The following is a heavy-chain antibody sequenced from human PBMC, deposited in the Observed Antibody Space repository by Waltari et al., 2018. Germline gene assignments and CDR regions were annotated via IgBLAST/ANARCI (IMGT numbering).Heavy chain of an antibody. CDR1: GGSISGSPLY. V-gene: IGHV4-39*01. J-gene: IGHJ4*02. CDR2: IYYAGST. D-gene: IGHD6-6*01. Sequence: QLQLQESGPGLVRPSETLSLTCTVSGGSISGSPLYWGWIRQPPGKGLEWIGSIYYAGSTYYNPSLKSRVTMSVDTSTNQFSLRLPSVTAADTAVYYCAAIAAQGNFWGQGFLVTVSS. CDR3: AAIAAQGNF.